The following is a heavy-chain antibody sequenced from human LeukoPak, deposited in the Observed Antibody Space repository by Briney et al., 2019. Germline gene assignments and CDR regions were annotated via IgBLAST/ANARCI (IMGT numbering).Heavy chain of an antibody. CDR1: GFTFSSYE. Sequence: GGSLRLSCAASGFTFSSYEMNWVRQAPGKGLEWVSAISGSGGSTYYADSVKGRFTISRDNSKNTLYLQMNSLRAEDTAVYYCAKRVVAATRPYYYGMDVWGQGATVTVSS. CDR2: ISGSGGST. J-gene: IGHJ6*02. CDR3: AKRVVAATRPYYYGMDV. V-gene: IGHV3-23*01. D-gene: IGHD2-15*01.